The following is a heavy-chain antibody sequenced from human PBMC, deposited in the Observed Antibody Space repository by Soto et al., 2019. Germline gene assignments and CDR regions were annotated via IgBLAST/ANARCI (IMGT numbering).Heavy chain of an antibody. CDR2: IYHSWST. J-gene: IGHJ4*02. Sequence: SETMSLTWTASGGSLKSFYWRWMRAASGKDMEWIGYIYHSWSTEYTRSLKCRVTISVDTSNNKFSLKLRSVTAAETAVYYCAGDSYDFDYWGQRILVTVS. CDR1: GGSLKSFY. V-gene: IGHV4-59*01. CDR3: AGDSYDFDY.